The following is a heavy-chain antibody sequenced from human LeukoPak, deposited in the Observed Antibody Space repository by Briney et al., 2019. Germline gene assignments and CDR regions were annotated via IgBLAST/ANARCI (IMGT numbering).Heavy chain of an antibody. Sequence: GGSLRLSCAASGFTFSSYWMSWVRQAPGKGPEWVSAISGSGGDTYYADSVKGRFTISRDNSKNTLYLQMNSLRAEDTAVYYCAKKGATTGDFDYWGQGTLVTVSS. CDR2: ISGSGGDT. V-gene: IGHV3-23*01. CDR1: GFTFSSYW. J-gene: IGHJ4*02. D-gene: IGHD1-26*01. CDR3: AKKGATTGDFDY.